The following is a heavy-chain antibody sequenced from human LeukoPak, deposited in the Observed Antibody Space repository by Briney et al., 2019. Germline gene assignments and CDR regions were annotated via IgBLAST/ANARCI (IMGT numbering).Heavy chain of an antibody. V-gene: IGHV6-1*01. D-gene: IGHD1-26*01. J-gene: IGHJ4*02. CDR1: GDSVSSNSIV. CDR2: TFYRSKWYT. CDR3: AGAPLGKWAIPKGFEY. Sequence: SQTLSLTCAISGDSVSSNSIVWNWIRQSPSRGLEWLGRTFYRSKWYTDYAVSVKSRIIINPDTSKNQFSLQLHSVTPEDTAIYFCAGAPLGKWAIPKGFEYWGQGTLVTVSS.